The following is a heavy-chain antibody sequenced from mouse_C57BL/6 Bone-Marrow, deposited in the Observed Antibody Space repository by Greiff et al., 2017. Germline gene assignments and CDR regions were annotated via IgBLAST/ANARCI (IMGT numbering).Heavy chain of an antibody. D-gene: IGHD1-1*01. CDR2: LNPNYGTT. Sequence: QLQQSGPELVKPGASVKISCKASGYSFTDYNMNWVKQSNGKSLEWIGVLNPNYGTTSYNQQFKGKATLTVDQSSSTAYMQNNSLTSEDSAVYYCARGLTPFTTVRVRNWYFDVWGTGTTVTVSS. V-gene: IGHV1-39*01. J-gene: IGHJ1*03. CDR3: ARGLTPFTTVRVRNWYFDV. CDR1: GYSFTDYN.